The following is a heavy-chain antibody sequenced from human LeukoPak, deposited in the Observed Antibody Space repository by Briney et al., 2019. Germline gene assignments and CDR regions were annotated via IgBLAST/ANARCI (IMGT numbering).Heavy chain of an antibody. CDR2: IYTSGST. J-gene: IGHJ4*02. V-gene: IGHV4-4*07. CDR1: GGSISSYY. Sequence: SETLSLTCTVSGGSISSYYWSWIRQPAGKGLEWIGRIYTSGSTNYNPSLKSRVTISVDTSKNQFSLKLSSVTAADTAVYYCARTRDILTGYFVDYWGQGTLVTVSS. D-gene: IGHD3-9*01. CDR3: ARTRDILTGYFVDY.